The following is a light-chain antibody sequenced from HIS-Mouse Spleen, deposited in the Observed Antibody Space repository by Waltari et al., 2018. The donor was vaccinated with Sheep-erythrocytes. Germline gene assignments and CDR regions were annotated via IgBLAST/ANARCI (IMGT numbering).Light chain of an antibody. CDR3: CSYAGSNNCV. J-gene: IGLJ3*02. CDR2: EVS. V-gene: IGLV2-8*01. CDR1: TSSVGGDNN. Sequence: LPPPPAASSPARPVVTSCSATTSSVGGDNNAAWYQQHPGKAPKLMIYEVSKRPSGVPDRFSGSKSGNTASLTISGLQAEDEADYYCCSYAGSNNCVFGAGTKLTVL.